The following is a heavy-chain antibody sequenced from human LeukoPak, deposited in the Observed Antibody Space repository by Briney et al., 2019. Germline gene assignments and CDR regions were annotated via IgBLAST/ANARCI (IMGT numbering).Heavy chain of an antibody. CDR2: IYYGGNT. Sequence: PSETLSLTCTVSGISISSSSYYWGWIRQPPGKGLEWIGSIYYGGNTDYNPSLKSRVTTSVDTSKNQFSLRLSSVTAADTAVYYCARLIATRHELDYWGQGTLVTVSS. CDR1: GISISSSSYY. V-gene: IGHV4-39*01. D-gene: IGHD6-6*01. J-gene: IGHJ4*02. CDR3: ARLIATRHELDY.